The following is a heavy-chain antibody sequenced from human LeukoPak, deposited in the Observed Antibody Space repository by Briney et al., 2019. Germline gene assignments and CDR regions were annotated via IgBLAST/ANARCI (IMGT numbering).Heavy chain of an antibody. D-gene: IGHD5-18*01. Sequence: PSQTLSLTCAVSGGSISSGGYSWSWIRQPPGRGLEWIGYIYHSGSTYYNPSLKSRVTISVDRSKNQFSLKLSSVTAADTAVYYCAREGTRGYRGLGLDYWGQGTLVTVSS. CDR2: IYHSGST. V-gene: IGHV4-30-2*01. CDR3: AREGTRGYRGLGLDY. CDR1: GGSISSGGYS. J-gene: IGHJ4*02.